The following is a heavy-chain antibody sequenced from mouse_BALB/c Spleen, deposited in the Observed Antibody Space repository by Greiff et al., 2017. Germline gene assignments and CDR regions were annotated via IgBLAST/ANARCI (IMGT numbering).Heavy chain of an antibody. V-gene: IGHV1-87*01. CDR2: IYPGDGDT. CDR1: GYTFTSYW. Sequence: VQLQQSGAELARPGASVKLSCKASGYTFTSYWMQWVKQRPGQGRDWIGAIYPGDGDTRYTQKFKGKATLTADKSSSTAYMQLSSLSSEDSAVYCCAREDGRYGDVGEWGQGTTGTGSS. D-gene: IGHD1-1*01. J-gene: IGHJ2*01. CDR3: AREDGRYGDVGE.